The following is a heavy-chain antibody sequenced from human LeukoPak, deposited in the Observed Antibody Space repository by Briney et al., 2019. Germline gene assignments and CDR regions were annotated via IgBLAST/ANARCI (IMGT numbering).Heavy chain of an antibody. V-gene: IGHV3-23*01. Sequence: GGSLRLSCAASGFTFSVAAMTRVRQAPGKGLEWVSLIGASGESTYYADSVKGRFTISRDNSKNTLSLLMNSLRVEDTAMYFCAKDIQLSTWGLGTMVTVSS. J-gene: IGHJ3*01. CDR2: IGASGEST. CDR1: GFTFSVAA. CDR3: AKDIQLST. D-gene: IGHD5-24*01.